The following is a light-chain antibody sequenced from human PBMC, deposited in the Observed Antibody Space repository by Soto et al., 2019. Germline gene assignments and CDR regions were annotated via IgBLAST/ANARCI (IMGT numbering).Light chain of an antibody. CDR2: EVS. CDR3: SSYTSSSTLGV. V-gene: IGLV2-14*01. J-gene: IGLJ1*01. Sequence: QSVLTQPASVSGSPGQSITISCTGTSSDVGGYNYVSWYQQHPGKAPKLMIYEVSNRPSGVSNRFSGSKSGNTASLTISGRQAEDEADYYCSSYTSSSTLGVFGTGTKLPS. CDR1: SSDVGGYNY.